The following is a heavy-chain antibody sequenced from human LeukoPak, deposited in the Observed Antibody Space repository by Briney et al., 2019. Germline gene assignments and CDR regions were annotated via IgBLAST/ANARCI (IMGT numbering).Heavy chain of an antibody. CDR1: GYTFTGYY. J-gene: IGHJ4*02. D-gene: IGHD6-19*01. Sequence: VASVKVSCKASGYTFTGYYMHWVRQAPGQGLEWMGWINPNSGGTNYAQKFQGRVTMTRDTSISTAYMELSRLRSDDTAVYYCARVRAVAGTIEPKEFDYWGQGTLVTVSS. CDR2: INPNSGGT. V-gene: IGHV1-2*02. CDR3: ARVRAVAGTIEPKEFDY.